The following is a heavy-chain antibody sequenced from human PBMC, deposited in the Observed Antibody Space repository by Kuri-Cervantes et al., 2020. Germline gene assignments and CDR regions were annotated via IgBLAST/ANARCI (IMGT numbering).Heavy chain of an antibody. CDR1: GFTFSEYT. CDR2: INGGNGNT. D-gene: IGHD3-10*01. V-gene: IGHV1-3*01. J-gene: IGHJ4*02. CDR3: ARDLGKNIKMIRGVINPFDY. Sequence: GGSLRLSCAASGFTFSEYTMHWVRQAPGQRLEWMGWINGGNGNTRHSQKFQGRVTITRDTSASTAYMELSSLRSEDTAVYYCARDLGKNIKMIRGVINPFDYWGQGTLVTVSS.